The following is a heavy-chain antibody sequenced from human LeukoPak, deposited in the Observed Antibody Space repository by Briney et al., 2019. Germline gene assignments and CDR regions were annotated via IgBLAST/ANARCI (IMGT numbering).Heavy chain of an antibody. D-gene: IGHD5-18*01. J-gene: IGHJ4*02. CDR3: ATDKDTAMTFDY. Sequence: GRSLRLSCAASGFTFSSYGMHWVRQAPGKGLEWVAVISYDGSNKYYADSVKGRFTTSRDNSKNTLYLQMNSLRAEDTAVYYCATDKDTAMTFDYWGQGTLVTVSS. V-gene: IGHV3-30*03. CDR1: GFTFSSYG. CDR2: ISYDGSNK.